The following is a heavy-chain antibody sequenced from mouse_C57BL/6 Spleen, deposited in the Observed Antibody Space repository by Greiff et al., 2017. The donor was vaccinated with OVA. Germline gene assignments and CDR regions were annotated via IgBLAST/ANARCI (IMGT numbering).Heavy chain of an antibody. D-gene: IGHD1-1*01. J-gene: IGHJ3*01. CDR1: GYSINSGYD. CDR3: ARLDYYGSSYAWFAY. Sequence: EVKVVESGPGMVKPSPSLSLTCNVTGYSINSGYDWHWIQHFQGNKLEWMCYISYSGRTKYNPSLKSLYSITHYTSNNHFYLKLNSVTTEDTATYYCARLDYYGSSYAWFAYWGQGTLVTVSA. CDR2: ISYSGRT. V-gene: IGHV3-1*01.